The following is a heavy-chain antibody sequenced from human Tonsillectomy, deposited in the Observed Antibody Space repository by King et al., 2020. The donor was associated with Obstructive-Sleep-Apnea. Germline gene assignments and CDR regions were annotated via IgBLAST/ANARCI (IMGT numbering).Heavy chain of an antibody. V-gene: IGHV3-43D*03. D-gene: IGHD2-15*01. CDR3: AKEGRYCSGGSCYSSFDY. Sequence: VQLVESGGVVVQPGGSLRLSCAASGFTFDDYAMHWVRQAPGQGLEWVSLISWDGGSTYYADSVKGRFTISRDNSKNSLYLQMNSLRAEDTALYYCAKEGRYCSGGSCYSSFDYWGQGTLVTVSS. CDR1: GFTFDDYA. J-gene: IGHJ4*02. CDR2: ISWDGGST.